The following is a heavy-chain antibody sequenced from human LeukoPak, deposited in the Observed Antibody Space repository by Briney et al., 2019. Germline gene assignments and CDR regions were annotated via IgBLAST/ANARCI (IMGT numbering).Heavy chain of an antibody. Sequence: GGSLRLSCAASGFTFSSYTMSWVRQAPGKGLEWVSAISGSGGSTYYADSVKGRFTISRDNSKNTLYLQMNSLRAEDTAVYYCANGQAPILLWFGEFDYWGQGTLVTVSS. J-gene: IGHJ4*02. CDR2: ISGSGGST. D-gene: IGHD3-10*01. CDR1: GFTFSSYT. V-gene: IGHV3-23*01. CDR3: ANGQAPILLWFGEFDY.